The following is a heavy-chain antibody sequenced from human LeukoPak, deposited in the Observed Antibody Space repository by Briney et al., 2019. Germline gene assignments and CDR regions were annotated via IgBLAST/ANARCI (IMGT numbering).Heavy chain of an antibody. CDR1: GYTFTGYY. CDR2: INPNSGGT. Sequence: GASVKVSCKASGYTFTGYYMHWVRQAPGQGFEWMGWINPNSGGTNYAQKFQGRVTMTRDTSISTAYMELSRLRSDDTAVYYCARDGLASSWYPYYYYMDVWGKGTTVTVSS. CDR3: ARDGLASSWYPYYYYMDV. J-gene: IGHJ6*03. V-gene: IGHV1-2*02. D-gene: IGHD6-13*01.